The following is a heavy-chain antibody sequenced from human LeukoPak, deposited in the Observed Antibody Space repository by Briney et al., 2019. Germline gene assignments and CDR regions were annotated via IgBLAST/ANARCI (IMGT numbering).Heavy chain of an antibody. CDR1: AFTLSSYA. CDR2: TSGSGGST. Sequence: GGSLRLSCAPSAFTLSSYATSWVRQAPGKGLEWVSGTSGSGGSTYYAGSVKGRFTIYRNNSKNTLYLQMNSLRADDTAVYYCAKDVVGAINYFVSWGEGTLVTVSS. CDR3: AKDVVGAINYFVS. J-gene: IGHJ4*02. D-gene: IGHD1-26*01. V-gene: IGHV3-23*01.